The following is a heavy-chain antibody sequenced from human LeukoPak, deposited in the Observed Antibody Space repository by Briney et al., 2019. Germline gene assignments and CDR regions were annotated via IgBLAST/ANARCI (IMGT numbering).Heavy chain of an antibody. CDR1: EDSVSNDNAV. Sequence: SQTLSLTCAISEDSVSNDNAVWNWIRQSPSRGLEWLGRTYYRSRWNYDYAGSVKGRMTINPDTSKNQFSLQLNSVAPEDTALYYCARGLMATGFDPWGQGTLVTVSS. J-gene: IGHJ5*02. V-gene: IGHV6-1*01. D-gene: IGHD5-24*01. CDR2: TYYRSRWNY. CDR3: ARGLMATGFDP.